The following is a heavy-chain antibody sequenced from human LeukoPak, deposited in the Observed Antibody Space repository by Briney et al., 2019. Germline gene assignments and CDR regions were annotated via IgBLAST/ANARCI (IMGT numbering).Heavy chain of an antibody. Sequence: GGSLRLSCAASGFTFSSYGMSWVRQAPGKGLEWVSSISGSSSYIYYADSVKGRFTISRDNARKSLYLQMNSLRAEDTAVYYCARGAQTVAAADNWFDPWGQGTLVTVSS. CDR2: ISGSSSYI. J-gene: IGHJ5*02. D-gene: IGHD6-13*01. CDR3: ARGAQTVAAADNWFDP. CDR1: GFTFSSYG. V-gene: IGHV3-21*01.